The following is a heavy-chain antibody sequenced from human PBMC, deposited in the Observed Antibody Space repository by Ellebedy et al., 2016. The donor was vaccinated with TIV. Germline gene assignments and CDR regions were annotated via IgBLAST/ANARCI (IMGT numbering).Heavy chain of an antibody. Sequence: GESLKISCAASGFTFSSYDMHWVRQATGKGLEWVSAIGTAGDTYYPGSVKGRFTISRENAKNSLYLQVNSLRAEDTAVYYCARVRFGDTAVDYWGQGTLVTVSS. V-gene: IGHV3-13*01. CDR3: ARVRFGDTAVDY. CDR1: GFTFSSYD. D-gene: IGHD5-18*01. CDR2: IGTAGDT. J-gene: IGHJ4*02.